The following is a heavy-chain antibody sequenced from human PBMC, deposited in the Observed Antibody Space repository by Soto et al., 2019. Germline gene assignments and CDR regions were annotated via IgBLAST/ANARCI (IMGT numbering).Heavy chain of an antibody. CDR1: GFTFDDYA. D-gene: IGHD4-4*01. CDR2: ISWNSGSI. J-gene: IGHJ2*01. V-gene: IGHV3-9*01. Sequence: GGSLRLSCAASGFTFDDYAMHWVRQAPGKGLEWVSGISWNSGSIGYADSVKGRFTISRDNAKNSLYLQMNSLRAEDTALYYCAKDIHSNLRYFDLWGRGTLVTVSS. CDR3: AKDIHSNLRYFDL.